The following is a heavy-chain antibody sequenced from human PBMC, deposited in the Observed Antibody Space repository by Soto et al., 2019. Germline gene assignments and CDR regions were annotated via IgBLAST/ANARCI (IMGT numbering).Heavy chain of an antibody. CDR1: GGTFSSYT. CDR3: ARVIPDCSGGSCYSDAFDI. J-gene: IGHJ3*02. D-gene: IGHD2-15*01. CDR2: IIPILGIA. V-gene: IGHV1-69*02. Sequence: SVKVSCKASGGTFSSYTISWVRQAPGQGLEWMGRIIPILGIANYAQKFQGRVTITADKSTSTAYMELSSLRSEDTAVYYCARVIPDCSGGSCYSDAFDIWGQGTMVTVSS.